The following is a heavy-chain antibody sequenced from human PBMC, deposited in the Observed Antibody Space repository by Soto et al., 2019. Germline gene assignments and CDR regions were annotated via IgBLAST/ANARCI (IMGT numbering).Heavy chain of an antibody. Sequence: QVQLVESGGGVVQPGRSLRLSCAASGFTFSSYGMHWVRQAPGKGLEWVAVISYDGSNKYYADSVKGRFTISRDNSKNTLYLQMNSLRAEDTAVYYCAKDSPNYDDFWSGYKIIYYYGMDVWGQGTTVTVSS. CDR1: GFTFSSYG. J-gene: IGHJ6*02. CDR2: ISYDGSNK. CDR3: AKDSPNYDDFWSGYKIIYYYGMDV. V-gene: IGHV3-30*18. D-gene: IGHD3-3*01.